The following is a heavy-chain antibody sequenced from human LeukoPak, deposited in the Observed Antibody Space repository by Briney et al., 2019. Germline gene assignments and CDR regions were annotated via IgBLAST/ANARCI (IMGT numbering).Heavy chain of an antibody. CDR2: ISGSGGST. CDR1: GFTFSSYA. D-gene: IGHD2-15*01. Sequence: GGSLRLSCAASGFTFSSYAMSWVRQAPGKGLEWVSAISGSGGSTYYADSVKGRFTISRDDAKNSLYLQMNSLRAEDTAVYYCATGEYCSGGSCYRYFQHWGQGTLVTVSS. CDR3: ATGEYCSGGSCYRYFQH. V-gene: IGHV3-23*01. J-gene: IGHJ1*01.